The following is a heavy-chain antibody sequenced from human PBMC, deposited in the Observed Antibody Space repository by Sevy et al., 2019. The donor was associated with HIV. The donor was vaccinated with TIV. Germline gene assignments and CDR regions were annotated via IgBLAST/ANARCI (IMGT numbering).Heavy chain of an antibody. Sequence: GGSLRLSCAASRFSFNGYGMHWVRQAPGKGLEWVAFIRYDGSNKYYADSVKGRFTISRDDSKNTLYLQMNSLRAEDTALYYCARGTPAFCTPGVCFNWFAPWGQGTLVTASS. CDR3: ARGTPAFCTPGVCFNWFAP. D-gene: IGHD2-8*01. CDR1: RFSFNGYG. J-gene: IGHJ5*02. CDR2: IRYDGSNK. V-gene: IGHV3-30*02.